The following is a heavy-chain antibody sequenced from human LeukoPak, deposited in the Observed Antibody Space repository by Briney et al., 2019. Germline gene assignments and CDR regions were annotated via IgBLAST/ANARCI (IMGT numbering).Heavy chain of an antibody. J-gene: IGHJ4*02. CDR3: ARGSRGYLFTA. CDR1: GGSISSGGYS. Sequence: PSETLSLTCAVSGGSISSGGYSWSWIRQPPGKGLEWIGEINHSGSTNYNPSLKSRVTISVDTSKNQFSLKLSSVTAADTAVYYCARGSRGYLFTAGGQGTLVTVSS. CDR2: INHSGST. D-gene: IGHD6-13*01. V-gene: IGHV4-34*01.